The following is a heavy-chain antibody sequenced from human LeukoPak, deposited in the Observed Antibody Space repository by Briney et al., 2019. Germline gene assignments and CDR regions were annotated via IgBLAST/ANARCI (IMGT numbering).Heavy chain of an antibody. Sequence: SVKVSCKASGFSFTNSAVQWVRQARGQRLEWIGWIVVGSGKTKYAQNFQERVTITRDMSTRTVFMELISLRFDDTAVYYCAADDLVFGYWGQGTLVTVSS. CDR3: AADDLVFGY. V-gene: IGHV1-58*01. CDR1: GFSFTNSA. CDR2: IVVGSGKT. J-gene: IGHJ4*02. D-gene: IGHD3-10*02.